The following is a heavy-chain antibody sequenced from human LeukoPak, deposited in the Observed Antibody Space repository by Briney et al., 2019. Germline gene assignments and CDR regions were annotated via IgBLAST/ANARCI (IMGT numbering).Heavy chain of an antibody. Sequence: SETLSLTCTVSGGSISSYYWSWIRQPPGKGLEWIGYIYYSGSTNYNPSLKSRVTISADTSKNQFSLKLSSVTAADTAVYYCARGEGYCSSTSCYAFDIWGQGTMVTVSS. V-gene: IGHV4-59*01. CDR1: GGSISSYY. D-gene: IGHD2-2*01. J-gene: IGHJ3*02. CDR3: ARGEGYCSSTSCYAFDI. CDR2: IYYSGST.